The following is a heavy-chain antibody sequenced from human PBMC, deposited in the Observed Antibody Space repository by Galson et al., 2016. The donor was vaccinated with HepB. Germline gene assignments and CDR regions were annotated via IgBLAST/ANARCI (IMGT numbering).Heavy chain of an antibody. CDR2: IFPIFSTT. D-gene: IGHD4-11*01. Sequence: SVKVSCKASEDTLNNYGINWVRQAPGQGLEWMGTIFPIFSTTTYAQKIQGRVTITADESTTAVYMELTSLRSEDTATYYCARSDNFVPRAFNVPSRRVEVDYQYKKGMDVWGQGTTVTVSS. CDR3: ARSDNFVPRAFNVPSRRVEVDYQYKKGMDV. V-gene: IGHV1-69*13. CDR1: EDTLNNYG. J-gene: IGHJ6*02.